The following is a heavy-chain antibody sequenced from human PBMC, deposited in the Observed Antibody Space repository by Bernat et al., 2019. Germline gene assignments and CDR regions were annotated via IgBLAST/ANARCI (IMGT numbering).Heavy chain of an antibody. Sequence: VQLVESGGGLVQPGRSLRLSCAASGFTFSSYAMHWVRQAPGKGLEWVAVISYDGSNKYYADSVKGRFTISRDNSKNTLYLQMNSLRAEDTAVYYCAREDIVVVVAATTGYFQHWGQGTLVTVSS. D-gene: IGHD2-15*01. CDR1: GFTFSSYA. V-gene: IGHV3-30-3*01. CDR3: AREDIVVVVAATTGYFQH. J-gene: IGHJ1*01. CDR2: ISYDGSNK.